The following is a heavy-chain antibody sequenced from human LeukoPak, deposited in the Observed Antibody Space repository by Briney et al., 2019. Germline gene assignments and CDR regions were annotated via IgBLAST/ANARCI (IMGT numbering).Heavy chain of an antibody. Sequence: ASVKVSCKASGYTFTDYYIHCVRQAPGQGLAWMGWIYPYSGDTTYAQTFQVRLTLTRDTSISTDYMELSRLRSDDTAVYYCARDKESGLRFLEWLLTLDYWGQGTLVTVSS. J-gene: IGHJ4*02. CDR2: IYPYSGDT. V-gene: IGHV1-2*02. CDR1: GYTFTDYY. CDR3: ARDKESGLRFLEWLLTLDY. D-gene: IGHD3-3*01.